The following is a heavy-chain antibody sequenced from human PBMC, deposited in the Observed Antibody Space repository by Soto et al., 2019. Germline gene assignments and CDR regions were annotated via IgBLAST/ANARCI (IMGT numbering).Heavy chain of an antibody. CDR3: AKFPLTSEYYDITGDQWYFDL. D-gene: IGHD3-22*01. V-gene: IGHV3-23*01. CDR1: GLTFSSYA. CDR2: ISSGGGST. Sequence: EVQLLESGGGLVQPGGSLRLSCAASGLTFSSYAMSWVRQAPGKGLEWVSGISSGGGSTSYADSVKGRFTVSRDKSKNTFFMQMNSLRAEETALYYCAKFPLTSEYYDITGDQWYFDLWGRGTLVTVSS. J-gene: IGHJ2*01.